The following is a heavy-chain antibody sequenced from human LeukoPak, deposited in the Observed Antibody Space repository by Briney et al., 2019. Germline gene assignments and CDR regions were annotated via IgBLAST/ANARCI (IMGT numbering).Heavy chain of an antibody. CDR1: GFTFTTYG. CDR2: IGGSGTRT. D-gene: IGHD5/OR15-5a*01. V-gene: IGHV3-23*01. CDR3: ASVADY. J-gene: IGHJ4*02. Sequence: GGSLRLSCSASGFTFTTYGMNWVRQAPGKGLEWVSGIGGSGTRTYYADSVKGRFTISRDNSKNTLYLQMNSLRSEDTAVYYCASVADYWGQGTLVTLSS.